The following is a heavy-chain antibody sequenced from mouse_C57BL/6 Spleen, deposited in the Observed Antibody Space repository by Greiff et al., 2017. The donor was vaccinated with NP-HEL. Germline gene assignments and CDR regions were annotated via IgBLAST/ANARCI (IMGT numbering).Heavy chain of an antibody. J-gene: IGHJ2*01. D-gene: IGHD4-1*01. CDR2: INPNYGTT. CDR1: GYSFTDYN. V-gene: IGHV1-39*01. CDR3: VLGRGYFDY. Sequence: EVKLQESGPELVKPGATVKISCKASGYSFTDYNMNWVKQSNGKSLEWIGVINPNYGTTSYNQKFKGKATLTVDQSSSTAYMQLNSLTSEDSAVYYCVLGRGYFDYWGQGTTLTVSS.